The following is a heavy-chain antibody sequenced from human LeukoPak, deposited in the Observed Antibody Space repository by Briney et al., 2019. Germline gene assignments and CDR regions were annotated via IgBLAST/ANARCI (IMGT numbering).Heavy chain of an antibody. CDR1: GGSISNYY. D-gene: IGHD2-2*01. CDR3: ARKRRGYCSSTSCYEEDDY. Sequence: SETLSLTCTVSGGSISNYYWSWIRQPPGKGLEWIGYIYYSGSTNYNPSLKSRVTISVDTSKNQFSLKLSSVTAADTAVYYCARKRRGYCSSTSCYEEDDYWGQGTLVTVSS. J-gene: IGHJ4*02. CDR2: IYYSGST. V-gene: IGHV4-59*01.